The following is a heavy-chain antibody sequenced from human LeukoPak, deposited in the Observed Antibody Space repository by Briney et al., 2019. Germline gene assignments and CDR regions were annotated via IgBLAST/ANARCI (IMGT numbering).Heavy chain of an antibody. V-gene: IGHV4-39*07. Sequence: SETLSPTCTVSGGSISSSSYYWGWIRQPPGKGLEWIGSIYYSGSTNYNPSLKSRVTISVDTSKNQFSLKLSSVTAADTAMYYCARVSGYDWESFYDYWGQGSLVTVSS. CDR3: ARVSGYDWESFYDY. J-gene: IGHJ4*02. CDR2: IYYSGST. CDR1: GGSISSSSYY. D-gene: IGHD5-12*01.